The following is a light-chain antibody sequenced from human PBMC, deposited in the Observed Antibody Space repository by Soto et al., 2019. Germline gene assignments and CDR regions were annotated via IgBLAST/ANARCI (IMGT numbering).Light chain of an antibody. Sequence: DIVMTQSPLSLPVTPGEPASISCRSSQSLLHSNGYNYLDWYLQKPGQSPQLLIYLRSNRASGVPDRFSGSGSGTDFTLKISRVEAEDVGVYYCMQALQTPRTFGQGTKV. V-gene: IGKV2-28*01. CDR2: LRS. CDR1: QSLLHSNGYNY. J-gene: IGKJ2*02. CDR3: MQALQTPRT.